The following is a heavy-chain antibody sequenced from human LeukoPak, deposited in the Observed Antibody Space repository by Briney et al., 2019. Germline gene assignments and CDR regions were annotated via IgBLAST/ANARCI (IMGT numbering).Heavy chain of an antibody. J-gene: IGHJ1*01. V-gene: IGHV3-23*01. CDR2: ITGGGGDT. Sequence: GGSLRLSCAASGFTFSHYAMAWVRQAPGKEPEWVSVITGGGGDTYEIDSVKGRFTISRDNSKNTLYLQMNSLRAEDTAVYYCAKMGSYYDSSGSSPGPAGDFQHWGQGTLVTASS. D-gene: IGHD3-22*01. CDR3: AKMGSYYDSSGSSPGPAGDFQH. CDR1: GFTFSHYA.